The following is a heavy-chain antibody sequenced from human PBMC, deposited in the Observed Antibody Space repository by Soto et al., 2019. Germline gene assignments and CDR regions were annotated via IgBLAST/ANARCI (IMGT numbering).Heavy chain of an antibody. Sequence: PGGARRLSWAASGFTFSSYEMNWVRQAPGKGLEWVSYISSSGSTIYYADSVKGRFTISRDNAKNSLYLQMNSLRAEDTAVYYCARGKRDGAARLWNYYYYGMDVWGQGTTVTVSS. D-gene: IGHD6-6*01. CDR3: ARGKRDGAARLWNYYYYGMDV. V-gene: IGHV3-48*03. CDR2: ISSSGSTI. J-gene: IGHJ6*02. CDR1: GFTFSSYE.